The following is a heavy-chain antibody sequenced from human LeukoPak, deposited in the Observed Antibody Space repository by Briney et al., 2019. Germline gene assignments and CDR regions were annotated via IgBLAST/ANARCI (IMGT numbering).Heavy chain of an antibody. D-gene: IGHD3-3*01. CDR3: ASTNYDFWSGYQTVFDY. Sequence: SGTLSLTCTVSGGSISSYYWSWIRQPAGKGLEWIGRIYTSGSTNYNPSLKSRVTMSVDTSKNQFSLKLSSVTAADTAVYYCASTNYDFWSGYQTVFDYWGQGTLVTVSS. J-gene: IGHJ4*02. V-gene: IGHV4-4*07. CDR2: IYTSGST. CDR1: GGSISSYY.